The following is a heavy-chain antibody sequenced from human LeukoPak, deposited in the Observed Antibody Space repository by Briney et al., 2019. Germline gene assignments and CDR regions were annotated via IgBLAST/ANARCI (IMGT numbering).Heavy chain of an antibody. CDR1: GGSISSYS. Sequence: SETLSLTCTVSGGSISSYSWSWIRQPPGKGLEWIGYIYYSGSSYYNPSLKSRVTISLDTSKKQFSLKLSSVTAADTPMYYCARASSSTDYDHWGQGTLVIVSS. CDR2: IYYSGSS. V-gene: IGHV4-59*01. D-gene: IGHD6-13*01. CDR3: ARASSSTDYDH. J-gene: IGHJ4*02.